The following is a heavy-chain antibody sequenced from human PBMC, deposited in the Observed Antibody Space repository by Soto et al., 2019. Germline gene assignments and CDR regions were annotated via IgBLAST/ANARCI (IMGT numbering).Heavy chain of an antibody. V-gene: IGHV4-31*03. CDR2: IYYSGST. Sequence: SETLSLTCTVSGGSISSGGYYWSWIRQHPGKGQEWIGYIYYSGSTYYNPSLKSRVTISVDTSKNQFSLKLSSVTAADTAVYYCARGDGAYYYDSSASDAFDIWGQGTMVTVSS. CDR1: GGSISSGGYY. D-gene: IGHD3-22*01. J-gene: IGHJ3*02. CDR3: ARGDGAYYYDSSASDAFDI.